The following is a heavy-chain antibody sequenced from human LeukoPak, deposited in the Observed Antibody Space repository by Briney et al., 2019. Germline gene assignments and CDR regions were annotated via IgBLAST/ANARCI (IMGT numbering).Heavy chain of an antibody. CDR1: GFTFSSYW. Sequence: GGSLRLSCVASGFTFSSYWMSWVRQAPGKGLEWVANIKQDGSEKYYVDSVKGRFTISRDNAKNSLYLQMNSLRAEDTAVYYCVAGTGAFDIWGQGTMVTVSS. CDR2: IKQDGSEK. CDR3: VAGTGAFDI. J-gene: IGHJ3*02. D-gene: IGHD6-19*01. V-gene: IGHV3-7*01.